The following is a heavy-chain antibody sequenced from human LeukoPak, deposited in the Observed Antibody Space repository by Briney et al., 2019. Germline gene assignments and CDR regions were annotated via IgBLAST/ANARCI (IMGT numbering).Heavy chain of an antibody. CDR1: GDSITNYF. Sequence: SETLSLTCTVSGDSITNYFWSWIRQPPGKGLEWIGYIYYTGNTNYKPSLKSRVSISVDTSTNQFSLRLRSVTAADTAVYYCARGRVAYSAYYFDYWGRGTLVTVSS. D-gene: IGHD2-15*01. J-gene: IGHJ4*02. V-gene: IGHV4-59*01. CDR3: ARGRVAYSAYYFDY. CDR2: IYYTGNT.